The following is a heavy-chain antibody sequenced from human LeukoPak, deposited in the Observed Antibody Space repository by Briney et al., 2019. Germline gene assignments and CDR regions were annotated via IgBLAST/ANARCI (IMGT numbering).Heavy chain of an antibody. Sequence: GESLKISCKGSGYSFTSYWIGWVRQMPGKGLEWMGIIYPDDSDTRYNPSFEGQVIISVDKSISTACLQWSSLKASDTATYYCARHGHCTNGVCYSNYYYYMDVWGKGTTVTVSS. CDR2: IYPDDSDT. CDR1: GYSFTSYW. D-gene: IGHD2-8*01. CDR3: ARHGHCTNGVCYSNYYYYMDV. V-gene: IGHV5-51*01. J-gene: IGHJ6*03.